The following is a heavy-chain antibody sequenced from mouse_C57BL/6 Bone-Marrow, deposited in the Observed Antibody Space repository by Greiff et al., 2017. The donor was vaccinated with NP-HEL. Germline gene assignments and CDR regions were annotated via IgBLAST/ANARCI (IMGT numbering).Heavy chain of an antibody. J-gene: IGHJ4*01. V-gene: IGHV5-12*01. CDR1: GFTFSDYY. Sequence: DVHLVESGGGLVQPGGSLKLSCAASGFTFSDYYMYWVRQTPEKRLEWVAYISNGGGSTYYPDTVKGRFTISRDNAKNTLYLQMSRLKSEDTAMYYCARRERTAQANYAMDYWGQGTSVTVSS. CDR3: ARRERTAQANYAMDY. D-gene: IGHD3-2*02. CDR2: ISNGGGST.